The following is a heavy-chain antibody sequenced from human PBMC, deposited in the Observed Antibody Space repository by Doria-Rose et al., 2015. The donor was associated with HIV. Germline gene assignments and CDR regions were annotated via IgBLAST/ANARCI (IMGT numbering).Heavy chain of an antibody. CDR2: IFSDDER. CDR3: ARIKSSRWYHKYYFDF. Sequence: QITLKESGPVLVKPTETLTLTCTVSGVSLSSPGMGVSWIRQPPGKALEWLANIFSDDERSYKTSLKSRLTIYSDTSKSQVVLTMTDMDPVDTATYYCARIKSSRWYHKYYFDFWGQGTLVIVSA. V-gene: IGHV2-26*01. J-gene: IGHJ4*02. D-gene: IGHD6-13*01. CDR1: GVSLSSPGMG.